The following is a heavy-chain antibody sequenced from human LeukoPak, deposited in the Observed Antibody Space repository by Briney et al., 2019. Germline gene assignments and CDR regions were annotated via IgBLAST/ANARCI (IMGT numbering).Heavy chain of an antibody. CDR3: AAAGGFDY. V-gene: IGHV3-48*02. Sequence: GGSLRLSCAASGFSFRTSGMSWVRQAPGKGLEWVSYIGISRIPLYYAASGNGRFTISRDNAKSSLYLQMNSLRDEDTAVYYCAAAGGFDYWGQGTLVTVSS. CDR2: IGISRIPL. D-gene: IGHD3-10*01. J-gene: IGHJ4*02. CDR1: GFSFRTSG.